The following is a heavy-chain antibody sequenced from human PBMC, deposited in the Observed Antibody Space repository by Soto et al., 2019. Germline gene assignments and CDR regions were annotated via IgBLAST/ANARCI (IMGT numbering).Heavy chain of an antibody. CDR2: ISDTGGST. CDR1: GFTFSSYA. D-gene: IGHD2-15*01. CDR3: AKVGALAVGGFDY. V-gene: IGHV3-23*01. J-gene: IGHJ4*02. Sequence: EVQLLESGGGLVQPGGSLRLSCAASGFTFSSYAMSWVRQAPGKGLEWVSRISDTGGSTYYADSVKGRFTISRDSSKNTLYLQMNSLRADDTAIYYCAKVGALAVGGFDYWGQGTLVTVSS.